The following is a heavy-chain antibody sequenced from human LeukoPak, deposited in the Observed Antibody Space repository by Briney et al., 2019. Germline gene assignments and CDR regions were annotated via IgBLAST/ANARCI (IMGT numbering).Heavy chain of an antibody. V-gene: IGHV3-64*04. CDR1: GFTFSSYA. Sequence: GGSLRLSCSASGFTFSSYAMHCVRQAPGKGLEYVSAISSNGGSTYYADSVKGRFTISRDNSKNTLYLQMNSLRAEDTALYYCAKDAVGNSGSYYYWGQGTLVTVSS. CDR2: ISSNGGST. D-gene: IGHD1-26*01. J-gene: IGHJ4*02. CDR3: AKDAVGNSGSYYY.